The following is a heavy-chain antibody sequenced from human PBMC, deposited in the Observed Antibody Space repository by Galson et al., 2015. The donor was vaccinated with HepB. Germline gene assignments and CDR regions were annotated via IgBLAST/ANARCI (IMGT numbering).Heavy chain of an antibody. Sequence: SLRLSCAASGFTFSSYAMHWVRQAPGKGLEWVAVITYDGTNEYYADAVKGRVTISRGNSKNTLYLQMNSLRAEDTAVYYCARDLEWELVPYCFDYWGQGTLVTVSS. CDR1: GFTFSSYA. CDR3: ARDLEWELVPYCFDY. V-gene: IGHV3-30*04. D-gene: IGHD3-3*01. J-gene: IGHJ4*02. CDR2: ITYDGTNE.